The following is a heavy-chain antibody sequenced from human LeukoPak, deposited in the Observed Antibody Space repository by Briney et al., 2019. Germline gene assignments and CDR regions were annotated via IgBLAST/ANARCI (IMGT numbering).Heavy chain of an antibody. V-gene: IGHV1-69*13. CDR2: IIPIFGTA. CDR1: GGTFSSYA. CDR3: ARESDFGYCSSTSCHRGFDY. J-gene: IGHJ4*02. D-gene: IGHD2-2*01. Sequence: ASVKVSCKASGGTFSSYAISWVRQAPGQGLEWMGGIIPIFGTANYAQKFQGRVTITADESTSTAYMELSSLRSEDTAVYYCARESDFGYCSSTSCHRGFDYWGQGTLVTVSS.